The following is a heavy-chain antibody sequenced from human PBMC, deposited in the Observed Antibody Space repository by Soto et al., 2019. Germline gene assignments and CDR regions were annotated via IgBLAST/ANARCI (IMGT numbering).Heavy chain of an antibody. V-gene: IGHV3-23*01. J-gene: IGHJ2*01. CDR2: ISGSGGT. D-gene: IGHD3-10*01. Sequence: GGSLRLSCVASGFTFLNYDMHWVRQAPGKGLEWVAGISGSGGTFDANSVRGRFTISKDDSKNTLYLQMNSLRVEDTALYYCAKDRQGSGPDFDLWGRGTLVTAPQ. CDR1: GFTFLNYD. CDR3: AKDRQGSGPDFDL.